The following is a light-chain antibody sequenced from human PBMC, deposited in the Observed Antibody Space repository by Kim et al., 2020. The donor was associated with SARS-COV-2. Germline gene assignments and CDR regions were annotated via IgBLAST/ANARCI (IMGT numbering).Light chain of an antibody. CDR1: QSVSSN. CDR2: GAS. J-gene: IGKJ3*01. CDR3: QQYGSLPFT. V-gene: IGKV3-20*01. Sequence: ELVLTQSPGTLSLSPGERATLSCRASQSVSSNLAWYQQGPGQAPRLLIYGASNRATGIPDRFSGSGSGTDFTLTISRLEPEDFAVYYCQQYGSLPFTFGPGTKVDIK.